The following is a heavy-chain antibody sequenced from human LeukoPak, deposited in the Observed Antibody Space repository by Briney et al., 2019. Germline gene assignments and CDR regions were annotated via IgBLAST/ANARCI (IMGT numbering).Heavy chain of an antibody. CDR3: ARDNWGRTDY. D-gene: IGHD7-27*01. V-gene: IGHV3-30-3*01. CDR2: ISYDGSNK. J-gene: IGHJ4*02. CDR1: GFIFSSYA. Sequence: AGRSLRLSCAASGFIFSSYAMHWVRQAPGKGLEWVAVISYDGSNKYYADSVKGRFTISRDNSKNTLYLQMNSLRVEDTAVYYCARDNWGRTDYWGQGTLVTVSS.